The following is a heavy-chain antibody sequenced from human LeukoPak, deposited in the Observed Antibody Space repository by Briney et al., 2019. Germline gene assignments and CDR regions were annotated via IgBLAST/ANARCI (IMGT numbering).Heavy chain of an antibody. CDR1: GFTFSSYA. J-gene: IGHJ4*02. V-gene: IGHV3-30*04. D-gene: IGHD3-10*01. CDR3: ARDQDYRFDY. Sequence: PGGSLRLSCAASGFTFSSYAMHWVRQAPGKGLEWVAVISYYGSNKYYADSVKGRFTISRDNSKNTLYLQMNSLRAEDTAVYYCARDQDYRFDYWGQGTLVTVSS. CDR2: ISYYGSNK.